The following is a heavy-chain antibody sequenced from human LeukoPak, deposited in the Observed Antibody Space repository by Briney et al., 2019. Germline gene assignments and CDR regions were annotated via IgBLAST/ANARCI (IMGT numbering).Heavy chain of an antibody. CDR1: GYTFTGYY. D-gene: IGHD1-1*01. CDR2: INPNSGGT. Sequence: ASVTVSCKASGYTFTGYYMHWVRQAPGQGLEWMGWINPNSGGTNYAQKSQGRVTMTRDTSISTAYMELSRLRSDDTAVYYCARYVDLGYDYWGQGTLVTVSS. V-gene: IGHV1-2*02. J-gene: IGHJ4*02. CDR3: ARYVDLGYDY.